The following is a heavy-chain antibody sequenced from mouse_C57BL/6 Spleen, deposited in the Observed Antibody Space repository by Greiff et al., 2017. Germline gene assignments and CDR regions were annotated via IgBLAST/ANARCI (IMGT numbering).Heavy chain of an antibody. J-gene: IGHJ4*01. CDR1: GYSFTGYY. V-gene: IGHV1-42*01. CDR2: INPSTGGT. Sequence: VQLKQSGPELVKPGASVKISCKASGYSFTGYYMNWVKQSPEKSLEWIGEINPSTGGTTYNQTFKAKATLTVDKSSSTAYMQLKSLTSEDSAVYYCARCYAMDYWGQGTSVTVSS. CDR3: ARCYAMDY.